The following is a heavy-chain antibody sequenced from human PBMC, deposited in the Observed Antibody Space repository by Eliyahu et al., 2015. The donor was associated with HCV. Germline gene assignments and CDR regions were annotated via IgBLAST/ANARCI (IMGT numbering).Heavy chain of an antibody. D-gene: IGHD6-19*01. Sequence: QVQLQESGPGLVKPSETLSLTCPVSGGSXXTYYWSWIRQPPGKGLEWIGYIHYSGSTNYNPSLKSRVTISIDTSKNQFSLKLTSVTAADTAMYYCASGGGGIAVTGTGGWFDPWGQGTLVTVSS. V-gene: IGHV4-59*01. CDR3: ASGGGGIAVTGTGGWFDP. CDR1: GGSXXTYY. J-gene: IGHJ5*02. CDR2: IHYSGST.